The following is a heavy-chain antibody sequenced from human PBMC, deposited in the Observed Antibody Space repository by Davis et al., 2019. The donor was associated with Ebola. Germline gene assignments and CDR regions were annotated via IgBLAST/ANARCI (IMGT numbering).Heavy chain of an antibody. CDR2: IRSSSSYI. V-gene: IGHV3-21*04. CDR3: AKQQYDSLTGYYPFDF. Sequence: GGSLRLSCAASGFTFSSYSMNWVRQAPGKGLEWVSSIRSSSSYIYYADSVKGRFTISRDNSKNTLYLQMNSLRVEDTAVYYCAKQQYDSLTGYYPFDFWGQGSLVTVSS. J-gene: IGHJ4*02. D-gene: IGHD3-9*01. CDR1: GFTFSSYS.